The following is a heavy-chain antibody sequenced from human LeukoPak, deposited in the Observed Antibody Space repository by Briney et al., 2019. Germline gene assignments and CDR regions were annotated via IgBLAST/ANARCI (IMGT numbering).Heavy chain of an antibody. CDR3: ARGGWYYDSSAVIDAFDI. J-gene: IGHJ3*02. Sequence: GGSLRLSCAASGFTFSSYEMNWVRQAPGKGLEWVSYISSSGSTIYYADSVKGRFTISRDNAKNSLYLQMNSLRAEDTAVYYCARGGWYYDSSAVIDAFDIWGQGTMVTVSS. V-gene: IGHV3-48*03. CDR1: GFTFSSYE. CDR2: ISSSGSTI. D-gene: IGHD3-22*01.